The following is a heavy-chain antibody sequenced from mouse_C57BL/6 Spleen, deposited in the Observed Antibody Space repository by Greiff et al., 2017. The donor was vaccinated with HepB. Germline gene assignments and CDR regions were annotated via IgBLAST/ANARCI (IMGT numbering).Heavy chain of an antibody. J-gene: IGHJ4*01. D-gene: IGHD2-1*01. Sequence: EVQLQQSGAELVRPGASVKLSCTASGFNIKDYYMHWVKQRPEQGLEWIGRIDPEDGDTEYAPKFQGKATMTADTSSNTAYLQLSSLTSEDTAVYYCTTIRYGNYSWYAMDYWGQGTSVTVSS. CDR2: IDPEDGDT. V-gene: IGHV14-1*01. CDR1: GFNIKDYY. CDR3: TTIRYGNYSWYAMDY.